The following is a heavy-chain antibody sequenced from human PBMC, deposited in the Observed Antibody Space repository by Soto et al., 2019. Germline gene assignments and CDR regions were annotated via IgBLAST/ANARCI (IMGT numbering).Heavy chain of an antibody. J-gene: IGHJ4*02. CDR3: ARFSGSNSAGTLDY. V-gene: IGHV3-33*01. CDR1: GFTFSSHG. D-gene: IGHD1-26*01. CDR2: IWYDGSQK. Sequence: PGGSLRLSCAASGFTFSSHGMHWVRQAPAKGLEWVAFIWYDGSQKNYVDSVKGRFTISRDNSKNTLDLQMNSLSVEDTAVYYCARFSGSNSAGTLDYWGQGTLVTVSS.